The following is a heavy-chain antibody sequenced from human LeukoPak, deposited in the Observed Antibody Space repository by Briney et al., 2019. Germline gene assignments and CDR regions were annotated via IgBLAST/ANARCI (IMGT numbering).Heavy chain of an antibody. CDR3: ARKLAHLDY. D-gene: IGHD1-1*01. V-gene: IGHV4-34*01. CDR1: GGSFSGYY. Sequence: SETLSLTCAVYGGSFSGYYWSWIRQPPGKGLEWIGEINHSGSTNYNPSLKSRVTISVDTSKNQFSLKLSSVTAADTAVYYCARKLAHLDYWGQGTLVTVSS. CDR2: INHSGST. J-gene: IGHJ4*02.